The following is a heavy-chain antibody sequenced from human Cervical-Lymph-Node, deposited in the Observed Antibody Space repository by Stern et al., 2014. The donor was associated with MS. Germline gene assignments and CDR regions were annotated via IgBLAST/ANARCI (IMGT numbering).Heavy chain of an antibody. Sequence: QMQLVQSGAEVKKPGASVKVSCKASGYTFTSYGISWVRQHPGKGLERMAWISAYNGKPNYDQKLQDRVTMTTDTSTSTAYMELRSLRSDDTAVYYCARDYGGNSGDYWGQGTLVTVSS. CDR2: ISAYNGKP. V-gene: IGHV1-18*04. CDR1: GYTFTSYG. CDR3: ARDYGGNSGDY. J-gene: IGHJ4*02. D-gene: IGHD4-23*01.